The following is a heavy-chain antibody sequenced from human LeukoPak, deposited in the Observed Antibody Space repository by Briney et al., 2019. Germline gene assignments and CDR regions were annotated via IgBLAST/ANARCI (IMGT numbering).Heavy chain of an antibody. Sequence: ASVNVSCETSGYMFTSYGVNWVRRAPGQGLEWMGWFSPYNGNAQSAHNFQGRLTMTSDTSTRTVYMVLSSLRSDDTAVYYCAMSLAAYCTPSRCYSGYFDYWGQGTLVTVSS. V-gene: IGHV1-18*01. CDR2: FSPYNGNA. CDR1: GYMFTSYG. J-gene: IGHJ4*02. CDR3: AMSLAAYCTPSRCYSGYFDY. D-gene: IGHD2-2*01.